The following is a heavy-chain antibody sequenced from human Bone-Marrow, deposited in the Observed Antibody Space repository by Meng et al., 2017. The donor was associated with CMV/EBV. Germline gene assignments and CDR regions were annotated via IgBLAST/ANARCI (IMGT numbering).Heavy chain of an antibody. V-gene: IGHV1-2*02. CDR1: GYTFSDYD. CDR2: INPNTGGT. J-gene: IGHJ5*02. CDR3: ARGVTDIVVVPAAMGWFDP. D-gene: IGHD2-2*01. Sequence: ASVKVSCKASGYTFSDYDMNWVRQAPGQGLEWMGWINPNTGGTNYAQKFQGRVTMTWDTSISTAYMELSRLRSEDTAVYYCARGVTDIVVVPAAMGWFDPWGQGTLVTVSS.